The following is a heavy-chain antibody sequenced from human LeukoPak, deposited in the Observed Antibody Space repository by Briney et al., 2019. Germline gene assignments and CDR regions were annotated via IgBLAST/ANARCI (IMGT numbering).Heavy chain of an antibody. D-gene: IGHD3-22*01. Sequence: ASVKVSCKASGYTFTSYDINWVRQATGQGLEWMGWMNPNSGNTGYAQKFQGRVTMTRNTSISTAYMELSSLRSEDTAVYYCARELKSRYYYDSSGPQIDPWGQGTLVTVSS. V-gene: IGHV1-8*01. CDR2: MNPNSGNT. CDR3: ARELKSRYYYDSSGPQIDP. J-gene: IGHJ5*02. CDR1: GYTFTSYD.